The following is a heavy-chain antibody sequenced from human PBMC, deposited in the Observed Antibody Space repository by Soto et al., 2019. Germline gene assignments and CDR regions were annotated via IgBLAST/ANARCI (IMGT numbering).Heavy chain of an antibody. Sequence: GESLKISCKGSGYSFTSYWISWVREMPGKGLEWVGRIDPSDSYTNYSPSYQGHVTISADKSISTAYLQWSSLKASNTAMYYCARHIPLRVVVPAAPGWFDPWGQGTLVTVSS. V-gene: IGHV5-10-1*01. CDR3: ARHIPLRVVVPAAPGWFDP. J-gene: IGHJ5*02. CDR1: GYSFTSYW. D-gene: IGHD2-2*01. CDR2: IDPSDSYT.